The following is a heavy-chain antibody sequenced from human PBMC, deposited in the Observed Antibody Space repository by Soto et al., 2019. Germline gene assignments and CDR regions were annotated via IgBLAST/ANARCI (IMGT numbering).Heavy chain of an antibody. CDR1: GYTFNSYD. CDR2: VNPNSGNT. J-gene: IGHJ4*02. D-gene: IGHD3-22*01. Sequence: SVQVSCKASGYTFNSYDVMWVRQATGQRLEWTGWVNPNSGNTDSAQKFQGRVTMTWDTSINTAYMELSSLRSEDTAVYYCARGYYDTSGYYPIDFWGQGTLVTVSS. CDR3: ARGYYDTSGYYPIDF. V-gene: IGHV1-8*01.